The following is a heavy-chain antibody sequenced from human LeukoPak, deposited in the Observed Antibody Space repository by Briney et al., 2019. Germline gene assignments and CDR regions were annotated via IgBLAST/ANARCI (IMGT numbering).Heavy chain of an antibody. Sequence: GGSLRLSCAASGFTFSSYAMSWVRQAPGKGLEWVSAISGGGGSTYYADSVKGRFTISRDNSKNTLYLQMNSLRAEDTAVYYCAKVLVGGGWYYFDYWGQGTLVTVSS. D-gene: IGHD6-19*01. CDR3: AKVLVGGGWYYFDY. CDR1: GFTFSSYA. V-gene: IGHV3-23*01. J-gene: IGHJ4*02. CDR2: ISGGGGST.